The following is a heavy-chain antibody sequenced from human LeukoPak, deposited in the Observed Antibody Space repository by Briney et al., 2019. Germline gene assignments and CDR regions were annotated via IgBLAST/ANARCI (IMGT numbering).Heavy chain of an antibody. V-gene: IGHV4-30-2*01. J-gene: IGHJ3*02. CDR2: IYHSGST. CDR1: GGSISSGGYS. Sequence: SQTLSLTCTVSGGSISSGGYSWSWIRQPPGKGLEWIGYIYHSGSTYYNPSLKSRVTISVDRSKNQFSLKLSSVTAADTAVYYCARESYYYDSSGYYVGAFDIWGQGTMVTVSS. CDR3: ARESYYYDSSGYYVGAFDI. D-gene: IGHD3-22*01.